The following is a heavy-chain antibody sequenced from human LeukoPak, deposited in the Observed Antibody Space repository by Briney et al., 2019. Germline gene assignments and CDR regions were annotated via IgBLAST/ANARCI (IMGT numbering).Heavy chain of an antibody. Sequence: SVKVSCKASGGTFNTYTLNWVPQAPGQGFEWMGRVIPIYGTANYAQKFRGRITITTDESTSTAYMELSRLRSDDTAVYYCARSPGIAAAGTNYWGQGTLVTVSS. CDR2: VIPIYGTA. V-gene: IGHV1-69*05. CDR1: GGTFNTYT. J-gene: IGHJ4*02. CDR3: ARSPGIAAAGTNY. D-gene: IGHD6-13*01.